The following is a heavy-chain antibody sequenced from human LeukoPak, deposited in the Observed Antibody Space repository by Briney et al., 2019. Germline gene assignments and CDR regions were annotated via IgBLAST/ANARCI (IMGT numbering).Heavy chain of an antibody. Sequence: GESLKISCKGSGYSFSSYWIGWVRQMPGKGLEWMGIIYPGDSDTRYNPSFQGQVTFSADKSISTAYLHWSSLKASDTAIYYCARPLPGAHSGSYYFEFWGPGTLVTVSS. D-gene: IGHD1-26*01. J-gene: IGHJ4*02. CDR3: ARPLPGAHSGSYYFEF. V-gene: IGHV5-51*01. CDR1: GYSFSSYW. CDR2: IYPGDSDT.